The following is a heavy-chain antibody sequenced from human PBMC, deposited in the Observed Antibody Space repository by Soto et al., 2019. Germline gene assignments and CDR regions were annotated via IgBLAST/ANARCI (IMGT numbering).Heavy chain of an antibody. CDR3: ARDYYDSSGYYYFDY. D-gene: IGHD3-22*01. CDR1: GFTFDDYG. J-gene: IGHJ4*02. CDR2: INWNGGST. V-gene: IGHV3-20*04. Sequence: GGSLRLSCAASGFTFDDYGMSWVRQAPGKGLEWVSGINWNGGSTGYADSVKGRFTISRDNAKNSLYLQMNSLRAEDTALYYCARDYYDSSGYYYFDYWGQGTLVTVAS.